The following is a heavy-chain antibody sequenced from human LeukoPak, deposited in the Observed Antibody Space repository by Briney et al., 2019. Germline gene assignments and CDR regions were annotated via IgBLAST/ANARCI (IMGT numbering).Heavy chain of an antibody. CDR1: GFTFSTYV. D-gene: IGHD6-19*01. CDR2: ITGTGGDT. V-gene: IGHV3-23*01. CDR3: ARYKAVAGPSGYYYGMDV. Sequence: GGSLRLSCAASGFTFSTYVMIWVRQAPGKGLEWVSAITGTGGDTYYADSVKGRFTISRDNSKNTLYLQMNSLRAEDTAVYYCARYKAVAGPSGYYYGMDVWGQGTTVTVSS. J-gene: IGHJ6*02.